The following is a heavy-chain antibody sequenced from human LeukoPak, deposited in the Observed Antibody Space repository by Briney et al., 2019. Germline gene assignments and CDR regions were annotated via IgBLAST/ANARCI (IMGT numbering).Heavy chain of an antibody. CDR1: KFTFSNYG. J-gene: IGHJ4*02. CDR3: AKEYDSGGYGANFDY. V-gene: IGHV3-30*18. CDR2: VSSDGGTK. D-gene: IGHD3-10*01. Sequence: GGSLRLSRTASKFTFSNYGVQWVRQAPGKGLEWVAVVSSDGGTKYYADSVKGRFTISRDNSRNTMYLQMDSLRAEDTAVYYCAKEYDSGGYGANFDYWGQGTLVTVSS.